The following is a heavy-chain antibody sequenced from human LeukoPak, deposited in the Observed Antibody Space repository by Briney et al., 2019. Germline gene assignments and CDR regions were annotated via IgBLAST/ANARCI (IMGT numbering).Heavy chain of an antibody. CDR3: ARGNMDWLSRGVGGFDYYYGMDV. Sequence: ASVKVSCKASGYTFTSYYMHWVRQAPGQGLEWMGIINPSGGSTSYAQKFQGRVTMTRDTSTSTVYMELSSLRSEDTAVYYCARGNMDWLSRGVGGFDYYYGMDVWGQGTTVTVSS. D-gene: IGHD3/OR15-3a*01. CDR2: INPSGGST. CDR1: GYTFTSYY. V-gene: IGHV1-46*01. J-gene: IGHJ6*02.